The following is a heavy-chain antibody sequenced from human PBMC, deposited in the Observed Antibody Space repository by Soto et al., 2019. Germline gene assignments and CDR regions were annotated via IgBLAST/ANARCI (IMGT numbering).Heavy chain of an antibody. CDR2: INPSGGST. V-gene: IGHV1-46*03. J-gene: IGHJ3*02. CDR1: GYTFTSYY. D-gene: IGHD3-22*01. Sequence: GASVKVSCKASGYTFTSYYMHWVRQAPGQGLEWMGIINPSGGSTSYAQKFQGRVTMTRDTSTSTVYMELSSLRSEDTAVYYCARGEYYYDSSGYPDAFDIWGQGTMVTVS. CDR3: ARGEYYYDSSGYPDAFDI.